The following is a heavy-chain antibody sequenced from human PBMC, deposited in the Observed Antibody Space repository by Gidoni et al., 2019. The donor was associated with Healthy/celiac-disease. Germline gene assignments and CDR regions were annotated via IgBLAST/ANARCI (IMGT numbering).Heavy chain of an antibody. J-gene: IGHJ6*02. CDR2: ISSSSSYI. CDR3: ARGGVGSGDYYYYGMDV. V-gene: IGHV3-21*01. CDR1: GFTFSSYR. D-gene: IGHD2-2*01. Sequence: EVQLVESGGGLVKPGGSLRLPCAASGFTFSSYRMNWVRQAPGKGLEWVSSISSSSSYIYYADSVKGRFTISRDNAKNSLYLQMNSLRAEDTAVYYCARGGVGSGDYYYYGMDVWGQGTTVTVSS.